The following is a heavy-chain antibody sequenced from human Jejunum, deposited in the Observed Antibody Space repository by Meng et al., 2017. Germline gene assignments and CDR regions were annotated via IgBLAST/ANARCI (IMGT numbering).Heavy chain of an antibody. Sequence: GESLKISCEASGFTFRNYGLHWVRQAPGKGLEWVAVIWFDGIRQFYADSVKGRFTVSRDNFKSTVYLQMDSLRVEDTAVYYCARDVDTSSHYDRFDPWGQGTLVTVSS. CDR2: IWFDGIRQ. J-gene: IGHJ5*02. CDR1: GFTFRNYG. D-gene: IGHD3-3*01. V-gene: IGHV3-33*08. CDR3: ARDVDTSSHYDRFDP.